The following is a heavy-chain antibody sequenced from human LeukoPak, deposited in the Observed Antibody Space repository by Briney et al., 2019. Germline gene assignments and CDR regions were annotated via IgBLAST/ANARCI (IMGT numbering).Heavy chain of an antibody. Sequence: GGSLRLSCAASGFTFSSFWMNWVRQAPGKGLVWVSRINTDGSSTTYADSVKGRLTISRDNAKNTLYLQMNSLRAEDTAVYYCTRTRQNGFDIWGQGTVVTVSS. J-gene: IGHJ3*02. V-gene: IGHV3-74*01. CDR3: TRTRQNGFDI. CDR1: GFTFSSFW. CDR2: INTDGSST.